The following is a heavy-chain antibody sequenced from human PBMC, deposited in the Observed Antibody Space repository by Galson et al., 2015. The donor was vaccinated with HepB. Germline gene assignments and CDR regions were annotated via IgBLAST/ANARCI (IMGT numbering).Heavy chain of an antibody. CDR3: ARDLDTAMVGNFDY. CDR1: GGTFSSYA. V-gene: IGHV1-69*04. D-gene: IGHD5-18*01. Sequence: SVKVSCKASGGTFSSYAISWVRQAPGQGLEWMGRIIPILGIANYAQKFQGRVTITADKSTSTAYMELSSLRSEDTAVYYCARDLDTAMVGNFDYWGQGTLVTVSS. CDR2: IIPILGIA. J-gene: IGHJ4*02.